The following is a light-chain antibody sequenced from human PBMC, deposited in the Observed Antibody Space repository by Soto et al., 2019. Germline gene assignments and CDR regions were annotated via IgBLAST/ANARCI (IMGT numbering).Light chain of an antibody. CDR3: QQTYSTLFT. CDR2: AAS. J-gene: IGKJ3*01. Sequence: DIQMTQSPSALSASVGDRVTITCLASQSLSRYLNWYQQKPGKAPEPLIYAASSLQSGVPSRFSGSGSGTDFTLTISNLQPEDFATYFCQQTYSTLFTFGPGTKVEIK. V-gene: IGKV1-39*01. CDR1: QSLSRY.